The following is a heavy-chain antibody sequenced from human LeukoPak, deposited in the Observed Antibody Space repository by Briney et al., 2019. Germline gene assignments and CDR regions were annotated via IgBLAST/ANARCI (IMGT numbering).Heavy chain of an antibody. V-gene: IGHV3-20*04. Sequence: GGSLRLSCTASGFAFDEHGMSWVRQVPGKGLDGVSGINWSGGSTAYTDPFRGRFTISRDNAKNSLYLQMDSLRAEDTALYYCARAPITSPFYFDSWGQGTLVTVSS. CDR1: GFAFDEHG. J-gene: IGHJ4*02. CDR3: ARAPITSPFYFDS. D-gene: IGHD2-2*01. CDR2: INWSGGST.